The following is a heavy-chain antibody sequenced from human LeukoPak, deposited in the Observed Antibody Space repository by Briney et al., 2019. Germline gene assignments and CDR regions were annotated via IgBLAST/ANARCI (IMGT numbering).Heavy chain of an antibody. CDR1: GFTFSSIS. J-gene: IGHJ4*02. CDR3: ARVRAGYYVDY. CDR2: ISTSSSTI. D-gene: IGHD6-13*01. Sequence: PGGSLRLSCAASGFTFSSISMSWVRQAPGKGLEWVSYISTSSSTIYYADSVKGRFTISRDNAKNSLFLQLSSLRDEDTAVYYCARVRAGYYVDYWGQGTLVTVSP. V-gene: IGHV3-48*02.